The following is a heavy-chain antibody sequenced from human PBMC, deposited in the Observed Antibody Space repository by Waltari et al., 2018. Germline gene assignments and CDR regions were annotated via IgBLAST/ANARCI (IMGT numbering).Heavy chain of an antibody. J-gene: IGHJ4*02. CDR2: INYDGRQK. Sequence: EVQLVESGGGLVQPGGSLRLPCGASGFTFSRYWMSWVRQTPGKGLEWVANINYDGRQKYYVDSVKGRFTISRDNAKNSVYLQMNSLRVEDMAVYYCAKSRGFEYWGQGALITVSS. D-gene: IGHD2-2*01. CDR1: GFTFSRYW. CDR3: AKSRGFEY. V-gene: IGHV3-7*01.